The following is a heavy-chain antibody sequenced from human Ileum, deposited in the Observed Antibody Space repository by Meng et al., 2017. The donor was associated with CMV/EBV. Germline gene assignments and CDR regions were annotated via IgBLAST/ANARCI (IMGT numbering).Heavy chain of an antibody. V-gene: IGHV4-4*07. CDR3: ARGGPWNYYYMDV. CDR2: IYSSVGA. D-gene: IGHD1-1*01. CDR1: GGSISSYS. J-gene: IGHJ6*03. Sequence: VHLQESGPGLVKPSEPLSLTCTVSGGSISSYSWGWIRQPAGKGLEWIGRIYSSVGANYSPSLKSRATMSVDMSKNEVSLKLSAVTAADTAVYYCARGGPWNYYYMDVWGKGTTVTVSS.